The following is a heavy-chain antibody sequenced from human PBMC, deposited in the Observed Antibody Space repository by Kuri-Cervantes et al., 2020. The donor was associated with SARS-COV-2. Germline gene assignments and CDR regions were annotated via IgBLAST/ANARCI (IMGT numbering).Heavy chain of an antibody. CDR2: ISAYNGNT. CDR3: ARDPNYDSSGYYGLTFDY. Sequence: ASLKVSCKASGYTFTSYGISWVRQAPGQGLEWMGWISAYNGNTNYAQKLQGRVTMTTDTSTSTAYMELRSLRSDDTAVYYCARDPNYDSSGYYGLTFDYWGQGTLVTVSS. J-gene: IGHJ4*02. V-gene: IGHV1-18*01. D-gene: IGHD3-22*01. CDR1: GYTFTSYG.